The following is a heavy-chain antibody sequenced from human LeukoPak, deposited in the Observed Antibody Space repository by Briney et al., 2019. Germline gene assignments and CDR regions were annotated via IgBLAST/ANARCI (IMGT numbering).Heavy chain of an antibody. Sequence: SETLSLTCTVSGGSISSYYWSWIRQPPGKGLEWIGYIYYSGSTNYNPSLKSRVTISVDTSKNQFSLKLSSVTAADTAVYYCARMSNYRNAFDIWGRGTMVTVSP. CDR1: GGSISSYY. J-gene: IGHJ3*02. CDR2: IYYSGST. CDR3: ARMSNYRNAFDI. D-gene: IGHD4-4*01. V-gene: IGHV4-59*01.